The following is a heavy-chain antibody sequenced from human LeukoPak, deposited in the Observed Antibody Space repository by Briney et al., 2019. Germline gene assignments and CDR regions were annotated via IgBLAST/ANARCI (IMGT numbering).Heavy chain of an antibody. CDR2: IKQDGSEK. D-gene: IGHD2-15*01. V-gene: IGHV3-7*01. Sequence: GGSLRLSCAASGFTFSSYWMSWVRQAPGKGLEWVANIKQDGSEKYYVGSVKGRFTISRDNAKNSLYLQMNSLRAEDTAVYYCTRVHGGYPFDSWGQGTLVTVSS. CDR3: TRVHGGYPFDS. CDR1: GFTFSSYW. J-gene: IGHJ4*02.